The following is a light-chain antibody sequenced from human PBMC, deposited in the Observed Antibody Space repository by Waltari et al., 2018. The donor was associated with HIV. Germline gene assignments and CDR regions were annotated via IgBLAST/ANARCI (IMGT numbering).Light chain of an antibody. J-gene: IGKJ4*01. CDR3: QQASSFPLT. Sequence: DIQMTQSPSSLSASVGDRVTITCRASQSISSYLNWYQQKPGKAPKLLIYAASSMQSGVPSRFNGSGSGTDFTLTISSLQPEDFASYFCQQASSFPLTFGGGTKVEIK. CDR1: QSISSY. CDR2: AAS. V-gene: IGKV1-39*01.